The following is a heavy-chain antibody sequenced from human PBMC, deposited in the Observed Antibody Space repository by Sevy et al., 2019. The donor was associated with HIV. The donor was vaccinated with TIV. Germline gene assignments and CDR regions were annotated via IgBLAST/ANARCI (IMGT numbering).Heavy chain of an antibody. CDR2: ISYDGSNK. CDR1: GFTFSSYA. J-gene: IGHJ3*02. CDR3: ARDRRWSATAILTGAFDI. V-gene: IGHV3-30-3*01. D-gene: IGHD2-21*02. Sequence: GGSLRLSCAASGFTFSSYAMHWVLQAPGKGLEWVAVISYDGSNKYYADSVKGRFTISRDNSKNTLYLQMNSLRAEDTAVYYCARDRRWSATAILTGAFDIWGQGTMVTVS.